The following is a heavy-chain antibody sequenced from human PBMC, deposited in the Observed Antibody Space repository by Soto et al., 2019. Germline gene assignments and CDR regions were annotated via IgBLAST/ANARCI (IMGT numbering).Heavy chain of an antibody. CDR1: GFTFSSYS. Sequence: GGSLRLSCAASGFTFSSYSMNWVRQAPGKGLEWVPYISSSSSTIYYADSVKGRFTVSRDSSKNTLSLQMNSLRPEDTALYYCAKATSATCTGSICYSFDYWGQGTLVTVSS. D-gene: IGHD2-21*01. CDR3: AKATSATCTGSICYSFDY. V-gene: IGHV3-48*01. CDR2: ISSSSSTI. J-gene: IGHJ4*02.